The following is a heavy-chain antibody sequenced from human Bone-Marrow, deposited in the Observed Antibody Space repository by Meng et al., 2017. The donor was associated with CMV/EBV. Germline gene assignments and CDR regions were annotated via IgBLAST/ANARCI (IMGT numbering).Heavy chain of an antibody. V-gene: IGHV4-34*01. CDR3: ALGVGATYLPDY. D-gene: IGHD1-26*01. J-gene: IGHJ4*02. CDR1: GGSFSDYY. CDR2: ISHSGSA. Sequence: SETLSLTCAVYGGSFSDYYWTWIRQPPGKGLEWIGEISHSGSANYNPSLKSRITISVDTSKNQFSLNLNSVTAADTAVYYCALGVGATYLPDYWGQGTLVTVSS.